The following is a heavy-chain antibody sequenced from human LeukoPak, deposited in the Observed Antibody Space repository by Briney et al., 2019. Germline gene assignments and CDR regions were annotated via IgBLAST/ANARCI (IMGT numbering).Heavy chain of an antibody. D-gene: IGHD3-22*01. CDR1: GFIFSDYA. Sequence: GGSLRLSCSASGFIFSDYAMRWVRQAPGKGLEYISAISSDGDRTFFTDSVKGRFTISRDNSKNTLYLQMSSLRVEDTAMYYCAKSAYDRSGYYRWGQGTLVTVSS. CDR3: AKSAYDRSGYYR. V-gene: IGHV3-64*04. CDR2: ISSDGDRT. J-gene: IGHJ4*02.